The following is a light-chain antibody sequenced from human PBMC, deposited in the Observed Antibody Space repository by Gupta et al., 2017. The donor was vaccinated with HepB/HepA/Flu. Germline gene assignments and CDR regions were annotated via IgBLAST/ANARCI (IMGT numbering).Light chain of an antibody. V-gene: IGLV7-43*01. CDR3: LFYYGGTYV. CDR2: STS. Sequence: QTVVTQEPSLPVSPGGTVTLTCASSTGAVTSGYYPNWFQQKPGQVPRPLIYSTSNKHAWTPARFSGSLLGGKAALTLSGVQPEDEADYYCLFYYGGTYVFGTGTKVTVL. J-gene: IGLJ1*01. CDR1: TGAVTSGYY.